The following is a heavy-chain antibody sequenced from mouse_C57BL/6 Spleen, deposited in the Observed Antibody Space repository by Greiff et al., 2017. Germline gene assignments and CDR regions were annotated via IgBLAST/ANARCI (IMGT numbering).Heavy chain of an antibody. Sequence: EVKLVESGGGLVQPGGSLSLSCAASGFTFTDYYMSWVRQPPGKALEWLGFIRNKANGYTTEYSASVKGRFTISRDNSQSILYFQMNGLRSEYSATYNCASYYVSRYYFDYWGQGTTLTVSS. CDR3: ASYYVSRYYFDY. CDR1: GFTFTDYY. J-gene: IGHJ2*01. CDR2: IRNKANGYTT. D-gene: IGHD1-1*01. V-gene: IGHV7-3*01.